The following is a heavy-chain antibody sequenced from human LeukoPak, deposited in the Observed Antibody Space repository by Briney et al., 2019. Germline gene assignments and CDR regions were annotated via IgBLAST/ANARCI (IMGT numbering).Heavy chain of an antibody. CDR1: GYTFTGYY. Sequence: ASVKVSCKASGYTFTGYYMHWVRQAPGQGLEWMGWINPNSGGTNYAQKFQGRVTMTRDTSISTAYMELSRLRSDDTAVYYCARDGGGNSGYAFDIWGQGTMVTVSS. CDR2: INPNSGGT. J-gene: IGHJ3*02. V-gene: IGHV1-2*02. D-gene: IGHD4-23*01. CDR3: ARDGGGNSGYAFDI.